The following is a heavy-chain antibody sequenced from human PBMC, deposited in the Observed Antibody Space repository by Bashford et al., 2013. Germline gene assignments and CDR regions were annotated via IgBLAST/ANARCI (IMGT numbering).Heavy chain of an antibody. CDR3: ARRTTHYGMDV. CDR2: INPNSGGT. J-gene: IGHJ6*04. D-gene: IGHD1-14*01. Sequence: WVRQAPGQGLEWMGWINPNSGGTNYAQKFQGRVTMTRDTSISTAYMELSRLRSDDTAVYYCARRTTHYGMDVWGQRDHGHRLL. V-gene: IGHV1-2*02.